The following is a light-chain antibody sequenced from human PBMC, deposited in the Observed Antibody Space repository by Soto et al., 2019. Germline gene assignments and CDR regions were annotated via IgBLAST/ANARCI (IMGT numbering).Light chain of an antibody. Sequence: EIVLTQSPVILSLSPGERATLSCRASQSVRNNYLAWYQKKPGQAPRLLIYGASTRATGIPARFSGSGSGTEFTLTISSLQSEDFAVYYCQQYNNWPQTFGQGTKVDIK. J-gene: IGKJ1*01. V-gene: IGKV3-15*01. CDR3: QQYNNWPQT. CDR2: GAS. CDR1: QSVRNN.